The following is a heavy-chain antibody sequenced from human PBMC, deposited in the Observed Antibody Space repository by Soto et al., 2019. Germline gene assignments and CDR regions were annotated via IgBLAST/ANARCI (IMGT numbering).Heavy chain of an antibody. J-gene: IGHJ6*02. CDR3: ASHYYGSGSYYNDYYYGMDV. V-gene: IGHV1-69*02. CDR1: GGTFSSYT. D-gene: IGHD3-10*01. Sequence: QVQLVQSGAEVKKPGSSVKVSCKASGGTFSSYTISWVRQAPGQGLEWMGRIIPILGIANYAQKFQGRVTITADKSTSPAYMELSSLRSEDTAVYYCASHYYGSGSYYNDYYYGMDVWGQGTTVTVSS. CDR2: IIPILGIA.